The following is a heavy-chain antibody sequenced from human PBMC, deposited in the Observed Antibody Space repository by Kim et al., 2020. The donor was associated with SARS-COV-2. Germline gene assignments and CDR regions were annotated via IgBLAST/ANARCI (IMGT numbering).Heavy chain of an antibody. CDR1: GFTFVDYA. Sequence: GGSLRLSCSGSGFTFVDYALSWFRQAPGKGLEWVGFISSRAFGAIPQYAASVRGRFIISRDDFRNIAYLQMNSLETEDTAVYYCTRNSVAVHFDYWGQGRLVTVSS. V-gene: IGHV3-49*03. CDR2: ISSRAFGAIP. CDR3: TRNSVAVHFDY. J-gene: IGHJ4*02. D-gene: IGHD3-10*01.